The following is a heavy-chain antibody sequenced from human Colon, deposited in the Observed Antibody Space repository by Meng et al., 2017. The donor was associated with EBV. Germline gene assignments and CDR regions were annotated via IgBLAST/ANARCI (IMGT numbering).Heavy chain of an antibody. D-gene: IGHD5-24*01. CDR2: IYHGGNT. CDR3: ARGNAYNAPSFDY. CDR1: GASISSNNW. Sequence: VQLQESGPVLVEPSGPLSLTCAVSGASISSNNWWSWVRQPPGKGLEWIGEIYHGGNTNYNPSLKSRVTISVDRSNDQFSLSLSSVTAADTAVYYCARGNAYNAPSFDYWGQGTLVTVSS. J-gene: IGHJ4*02. V-gene: IGHV4-4*02.